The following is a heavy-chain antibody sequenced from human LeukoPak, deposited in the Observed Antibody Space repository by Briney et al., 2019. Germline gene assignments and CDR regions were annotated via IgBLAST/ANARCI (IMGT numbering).Heavy chain of an antibody. CDR2: IRSKTHGGTT. D-gene: IGHD6-19*01. Sequence: GGPLRLSCTASGFTFGDYPITWFRQAPGKGLEWVGFIRSKTHGGTTEYAASVKGRFTISGDDSKNIAYLQMNSQKTEDTAMYYCTSSYRSGWYGQYWGQGTLVTVSS. V-gene: IGHV3-49*03. CDR3: TSSYRSGWYGQY. J-gene: IGHJ4*02. CDR1: GFTFGDYP.